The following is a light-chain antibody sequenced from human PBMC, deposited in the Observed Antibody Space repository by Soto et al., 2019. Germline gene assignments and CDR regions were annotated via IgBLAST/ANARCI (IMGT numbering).Light chain of an antibody. CDR2: NAS. CDR3: QQYDTLPLT. J-gene: IGKJ4*01. CDR1: QDISNY. V-gene: IGKV1-33*01. Sequence: DIQMTQSPSSLSASVGDRVTITCQASQDISNYLNWYQQKPGKTPKLLIYNASNLGTGVSSRFSGNGSGTDFSFTISSLQPEDIVTYYCQQYDTLPLTFGGGTKVEIK.